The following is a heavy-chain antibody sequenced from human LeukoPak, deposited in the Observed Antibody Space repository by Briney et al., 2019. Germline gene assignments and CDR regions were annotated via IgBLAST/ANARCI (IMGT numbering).Heavy chain of an antibody. J-gene: IGHJ4*02. CDR2: ISFDGSTK. CDR1: GFTFSTYA. CDR3: ARVSTAVSLAIDY. V-gene: IGHV3-30-3*01. D-gene: IGHD6-13*01. Sequence: GGSLRLSCAASGFTFSTYAMHWVRQAPGKGLEWVAVISFDGSTKYYADSVKGRFTISRDNAKNSLYLQMNSPRAEDTAVYYCARVSTAVSLAIDYWGQGTLVTVST.